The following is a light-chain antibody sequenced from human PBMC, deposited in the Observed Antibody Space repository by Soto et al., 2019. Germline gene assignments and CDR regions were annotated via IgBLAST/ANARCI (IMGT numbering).Light chain of an antibody. J-gene: IGKJ3*01. CDR2: GAS. CDR3: QQYGCSPLFT. V-gene: IGKV3-20*01. Sequence: EIVLTQSPGTLSLSPGERATLSCRASQSVSSSYLAWYQQKPGQAPRLLIYGASSRATGIEDRFSGSGSGTDFTLIISMLEAEYFAVYCWQQYGCSPLFTFGPGTKVDIK. CDR1: QSVSSSY.